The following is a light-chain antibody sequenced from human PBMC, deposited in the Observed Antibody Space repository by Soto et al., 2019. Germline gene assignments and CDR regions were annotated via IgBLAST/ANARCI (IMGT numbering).Light chain of an antibody. Sequence: DVVMTQSPLSLPVTLGQPASISCMSSQVLVQSDGATVLSWFQQRPGQSPRSLIHKVSNRDSGVPDRFSGSGSGTHFTLKISRVESEYVGIYYCMQGTHWPYTFGQGTKLEI. CDR1: QVLVQSDGATV. V-gene: IGKV2-30*02. J-gene: IGKJ2*01. CDR3: MQGTHWPYT. CDR2: KVS.